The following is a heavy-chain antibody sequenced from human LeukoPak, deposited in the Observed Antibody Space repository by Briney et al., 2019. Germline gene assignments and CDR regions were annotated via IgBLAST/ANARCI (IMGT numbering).Heavy chain of an antibody. D-gene: IGHD6-19*01. CDR2: IYYSGST. CDR3: ARYNGGWYPRFDY. CDR1: GGSISSYY. J-gene: IGHJ4*02. Sequence: SETLSLTCTVSGGSISSYYWSWIRQPPGKGLEWIGYIYYSGSTNYNPSLKSRVTISVDTSKNQFSLKLSSVTAAHTAVYYCARYNGGWYPRFDYGGRGPLATVS. V-gene: IGHV4-59*01.